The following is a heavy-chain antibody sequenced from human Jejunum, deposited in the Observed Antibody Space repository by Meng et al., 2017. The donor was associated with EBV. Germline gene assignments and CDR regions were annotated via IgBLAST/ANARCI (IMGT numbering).Heavy chain of an antibody. Sequence: QVQLPESGHGLVKPSGTLSLTCAVSGDSISSSNWWSWVRQPPGKGLEWIGEIYHSGSTNYNPSLKSRVTISVDKSKNQFSLKLSSVTAADTAVYYCARYGSGYFPALWYWGQGTLVTVSS. CDR2: IYHSGST. CDR3: ARYGSGYFPALWY. D-gene: IGHD3-3*01. J-gene: IGHJ4*02. CDR1: GDSISSSNW. V-gene: IGHV4-4*02.